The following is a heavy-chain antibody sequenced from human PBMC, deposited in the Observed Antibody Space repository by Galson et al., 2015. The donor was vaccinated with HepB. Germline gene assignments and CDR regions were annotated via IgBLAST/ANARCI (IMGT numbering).Heavy chain of an antibody. D-gene: IGHD3-16*02. CDR3: AKDPNDYVWGSYRYYYFDY. CDR2: ISGSGGST. CDR1: GFTFSSYA. Sequence: SLRLSCAASGFTFSSYAMSWVRQAPGKGLEWVSAISGSGGSTYYADSVKGRFTISRDNSKNTLYLQMNSLRAEDTAVYYCAKDPNDYVWGSYRYYYFDYWGQGTLVTVSS. J-gene: IGHJ4*02. V-gene: IGHV3-23*01.